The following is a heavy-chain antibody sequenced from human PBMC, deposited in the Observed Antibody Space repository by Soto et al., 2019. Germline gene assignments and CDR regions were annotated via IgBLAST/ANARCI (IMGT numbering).Heavy chain of an antibody. J-gene: IGHJ6*02. CDR1: GFTFSSYG. V-gene: IGHV3-33*01. D-gene: IGHD3-10*01. CDR2: IWYDGSNK. Sequence: QVQLVESGGGVVQPGRSLRLSCAASGFTFSSYGMHWVRQAPGKGLEWVAVIWYDGSNKYYADSVKGRFTISRDNSKNTLYLQMNRPRAEDTAVYYCARDTDYYGSGPMDVWGQGTTVTVSS. CDR3: ARDTDYYGSGPMDV.